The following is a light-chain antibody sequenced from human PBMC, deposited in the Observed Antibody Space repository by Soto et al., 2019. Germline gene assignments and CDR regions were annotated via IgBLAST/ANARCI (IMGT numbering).Light chain of an antibody. CDR1: SXDLAIYNY. Sequence: QSVLTQPASVSGSPGQSITISCTGTSXDLAIYNYVSWYQQQPGKAPKLMIYQVTNRPSGVSNRFSGSRSGNTASLTISGLQAEDEADYYCSSYTTTSTPFVFGTGTKVTVL. J-gene: IGLJ1*01. CDR2: QVT. V-gene: IGLV2-14*01. CDR3: SSYTTTSTPFV.